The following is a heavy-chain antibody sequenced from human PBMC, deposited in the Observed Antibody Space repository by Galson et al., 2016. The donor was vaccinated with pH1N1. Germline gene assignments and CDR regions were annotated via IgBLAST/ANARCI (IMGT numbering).Heavy chain of an antibody. D-gene: IGHD2-2*01. Sequence: QSGAAVKKPGESLRISCQGPGSSFTSDWIAWARQMPGKGLEWMGIIYPGDSDTRYSPSFQGQVTISADKSISTAYLQWISLRASDTAMYHCAILPYCDTTSCPFDYWGQGTLVTVSS. V-gene: IGHV5-51*03. J-gene: IGHJ4*02. CDR2: IYPGDSDT. CDR3: AILPYCDTTSCPFDY. CDR1: GSSFTSDW.